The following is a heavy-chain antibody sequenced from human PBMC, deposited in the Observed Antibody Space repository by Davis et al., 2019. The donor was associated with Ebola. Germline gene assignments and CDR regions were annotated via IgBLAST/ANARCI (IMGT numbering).Heavy chain of an antibody. J-gene: IGHJ6*02. Sequence: MPSETLSLTCAVYGGSFSGYYWSWIRQPPGKGLEWIGEINHSGGTNYNPSLKSRVTISVDTSKNQFSLKLSSVTAADTAVYYCARVDIVVHYYGMDVWGQGTTVTVSS. CDR1: GGSFSGYY. CDR2: INHSGGT. V-gene: IGHV4-34*01. D-gene: IGHD2-15*01. CDR3: ARVDIVVHYYGMDV.